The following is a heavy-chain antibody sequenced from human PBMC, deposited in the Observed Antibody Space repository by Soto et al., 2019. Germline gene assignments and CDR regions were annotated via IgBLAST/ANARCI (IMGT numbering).Heavy chain of an antibody. CDR1: GYTFTTYQ. J-gene: IGHJ4*02. V-gene: IGHV1-46*01. D-gene: IGHD6-19*01. CDR3: ARGDSNGWHFDS. Sequence: ASVKVSCKASGYTFTTYQIHWVRQAPGQGLEWMGTINPSGGSTSYAQRFQGRVTMTRDTSTSTVYVDPNSLRSEDTALYYCARGDSNGWHFDSWGQGTLVTVSS. CDR2: INPSGGST.